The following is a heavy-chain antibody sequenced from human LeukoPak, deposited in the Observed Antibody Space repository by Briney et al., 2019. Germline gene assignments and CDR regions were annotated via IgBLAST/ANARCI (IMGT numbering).Heavy chain of an antibody. Sequence: SETLSLTCTVSGGSISSGGYYWSWIRQHPGKGLEWIGYIYHSGSTYYNPSLKSRVTISVDRSKNQFSLKLSSVTAADTAVYYCARVMGDYVSWFDPWGQGTLVTVSS. D-gene: IGHD3-16*01. CDR1: GGSISSGGYY. J-gene: IGHJ5*02. CDR2: IYHSGST. CDR3: ARVMGDYVSWFDP. V-gene: IGHV4-30-2*01.